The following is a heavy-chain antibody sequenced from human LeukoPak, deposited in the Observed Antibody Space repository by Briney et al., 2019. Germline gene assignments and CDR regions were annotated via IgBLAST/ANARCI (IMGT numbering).Heavy chain of an antibody. CDR2: IYYSGST. J-gene: IGHJ4*02. Sequence: SETLSLTCTVSGGSISSSSYYWGWIRQPPGKGLEWIGSIYYSGSTYYNPSLKSRVTISVDTPKNQFPLKLSSVTAADTAVYYCASRSNYRSYYFDYWGQGTLVTVSS. CDR1: GGSISSSSYY. V-gene: IGHV4-39*01. D-gene: IGHD4-11*01. CDR3: ASRSNYRSYYFDY.